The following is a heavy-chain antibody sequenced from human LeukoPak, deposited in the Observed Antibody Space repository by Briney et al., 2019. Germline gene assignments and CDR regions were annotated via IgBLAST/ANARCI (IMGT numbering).Heavy chain of an antibody. CDR1: GFTFSSYA. V-gene: IGHV3-23*01. Sequence: PGGSLRLSCAASGFTFSSYAMSWVRQAPGKGLEWVSAISGSGGSTYYADSVKGRFTISRDNSKNTLYLQMNSLGAEDRAVDYCAKDLKRQRWLQFGVYWGPGTLVPLPS. J-gene: IGHJ4*02. CDR3: AKDLKRQRWLQFGVY. CDR2: ISGSGGST. D-gene: IGHD5-24*01.